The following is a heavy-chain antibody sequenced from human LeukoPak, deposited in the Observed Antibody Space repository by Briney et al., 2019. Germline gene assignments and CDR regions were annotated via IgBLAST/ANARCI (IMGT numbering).Heavy chain of an antibody. V-gene: IGHV1-46*01. CDR3: ATRVVTLFDY. D-gene: IGHD3-3*01. J-gene: IGHJ4*02. CDR1: GYTFTSYY. CDR2: INPSGGST. Sequence: ASVKVSCKASGYTFTSYYMHWVRQAPGQGLEWMGIINPSGGSTSYAQKFQGRVTMTRDTSTSTVYMELSSLGSEDTAVYYCATRVVTLFDYWGQGTLVTVSS.